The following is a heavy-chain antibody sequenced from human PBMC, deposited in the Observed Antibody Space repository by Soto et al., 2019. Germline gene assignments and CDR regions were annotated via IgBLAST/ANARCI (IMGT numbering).Heavy chain of an antibody. J-gene: IGHJ4*02. CDR2: IHSGGNT. Sequence: EVQLVESGGGLIQPGGSLRLSCAGSGFTVNNNYMSWVRQAPGKGLEWVSVIHSGGNTYYADSVKGRFTISRDNSKNTLYLQMNSLRAEDTAVYYCARVESTVPEAGTVDYWGQGTLVTVSS. CDR3: ARVESTVPEAGTVDY. CDR1: GFTVNNNY. D-gene: IGHD6-13*01. V-gene: IGHV3-53*01.